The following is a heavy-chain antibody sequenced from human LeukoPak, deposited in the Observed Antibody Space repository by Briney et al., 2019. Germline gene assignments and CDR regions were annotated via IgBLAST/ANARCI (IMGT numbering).Heavy chain of an antibody. D-gene: IGHD1-1*01. CDR1: GYTFTGYY. CDR2: SGPYNGHT. V-gene: IGHV1-18*04. Sequence: GASVMVSCKASGYTFTGYYMHWVRQAPGQGLEWMGWSGPYNGHTNYAQKLQDRLTMTIDTSTSTAYMELRSLRSDDTAMYYCARRAPGKLAADYWGQGTLVTVSS. CDR3: ARRAPGKLAADY. J-gene: IGHJ4*02.